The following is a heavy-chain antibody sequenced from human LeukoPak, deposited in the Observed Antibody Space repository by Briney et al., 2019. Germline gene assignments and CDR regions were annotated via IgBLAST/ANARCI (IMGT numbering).Heavy chain of an antibody. CDR2: IYYSGST. Sequence: SETLSLTCTVSGGSISSSSYYWGWIRQPPGKGLEWIGSIYYSGSTYYNPSLKSRVTISVDTSKNQFSLKLSSVTAADTAAYYCARVLYSLRIDYWGQGTLVTVSS. D-gene: IGHD2-21*01. V-gene: IGHV4-39*07. CDR3: ARVLYSLRIDY. CDR1: GGSISSSSYY. J-gene: IGHJ4*02.